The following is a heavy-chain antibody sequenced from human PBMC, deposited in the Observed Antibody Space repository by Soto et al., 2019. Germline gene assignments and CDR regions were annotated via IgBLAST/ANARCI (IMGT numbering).Heavy chain of an antibody. CDR1: GYSFNTYW. V-gene: IGHV5-51*01. CDR3: ARSSHSDY. Sequence: GESLKISCNASGYSFNTYWIGWLRQMPGKGLEWMGIIYPGDSDTRYSPSFQGQVTISADKSISTAYLQWSSLTASDTAMYYCARSSHSDYWGQGTLVTVSS. J-gene: IGHJ4*02. D-gene: IGHD2-2*01. CDR2: IYPGDSDT.